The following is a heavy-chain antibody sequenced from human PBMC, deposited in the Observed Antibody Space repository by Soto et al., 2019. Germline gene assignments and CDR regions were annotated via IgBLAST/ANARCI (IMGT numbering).Heavy chain of an antibody. CDR1: RYTFTNYA. J-gene: IGHJ5*02. V-gene: IGHV1-3*01. Sequence: ASVKVSCKASRYTFTNYAMHWVRHATGQRLEWMGWINAGNGNTKYSQKFQGRVTILRDTSARTAYMELSSLRSEDTAVYYCARDYRPDCSSTSCYNRLDPWGQGTLVTVSS. D-gene: IGHD2-2*02. CDR3: ARDYRPDCSSTSCYNRLDP. CDR2: INAGNGNT.